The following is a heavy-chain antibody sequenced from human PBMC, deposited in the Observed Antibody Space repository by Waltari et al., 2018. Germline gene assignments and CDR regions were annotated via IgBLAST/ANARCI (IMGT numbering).Heavy chain of an antibody. CDR1: GGSFSGYY. CDR2: INHSGST. V-gene: IGHV4-34*01. CDR3: ARDYGSGSHQFDP. Sequence: QVQLQQWGAGLLKPSETLSLTCAVYGGSFSGYYWRWIRQPPGKGLEWIGEINHSGSTNHNPSLKSRVTISVDTSKNQFYLKLSSVTAADTAVYYCARDYGSGSHQFDPWGQGTLVTVSS. J-gene: IGHJ5*02. D-gene: IGHD3-10*01.